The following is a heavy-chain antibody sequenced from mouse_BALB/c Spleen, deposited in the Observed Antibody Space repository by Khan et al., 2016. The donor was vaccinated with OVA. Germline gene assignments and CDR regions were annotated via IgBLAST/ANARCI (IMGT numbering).Heavy chain of an antibody. CDR1: GFSLTGYG. CDR3: ARSYYGNSSEAMDY. Sequence: QVQLKESGPGLVAPSQSLSITCTVSGFSLTGYGVNWVRQPPGKGLEWLGMIWGGGSTDYNSALKSRLSISKDNSKSQVFLKMNSLQTDDTAKYYCARSYYGNSSEAMDYWGQGTSVTVSS. J-gene: IGHJ4*01. D-gene: IGHD2-10*01. CDR2: IWGGGST. V-gene: IGHV2-6-7*01.